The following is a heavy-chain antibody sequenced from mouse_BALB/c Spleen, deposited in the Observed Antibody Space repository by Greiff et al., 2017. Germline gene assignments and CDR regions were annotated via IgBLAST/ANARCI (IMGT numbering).Heavy chain of an antibody. Sequence: VQLQQSGAELVRPGTSVKISCKASGYAFTNYWLGWVKQRPGHGLEWIGDIYPGSGNTYYNEKFKGKAILTADKSSSTAYMQLSSLTSEDSAVYFCARGYGSRKVYAMDYWGQGTSVTVSS. D-gene: IGHD1-1*01. CDR3: ARGYGSRKVYAMDY. V-gene: IGHV1-63*01. J-gene: IGHJ4*01. CDR1: GYAFTNYW. CDR2: IYPGSGNT.